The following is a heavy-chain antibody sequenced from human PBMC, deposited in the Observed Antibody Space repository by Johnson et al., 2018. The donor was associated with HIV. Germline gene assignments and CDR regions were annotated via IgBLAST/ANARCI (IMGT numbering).Heavy chain of an antibody. CDR1: GFIFTNFA. J-gene: IGHJ3*02. D-gene: IGHD3-3*01. V-gene: IGHV3-30*04. CDR3: ARGQGFWAFDI. Sequence: QVQLVESGGGVVQPGRSLRLACPVSGFIFTNFAMHWVRQAPGKGLEWVAVVSYDGRTEFYADSVKGRFTISRDNSKNTLFLQMNGLRPEDTAVYYCARGQGFWAFDIWGQGTMVTVSS. CDR2: VSYDGRTE.